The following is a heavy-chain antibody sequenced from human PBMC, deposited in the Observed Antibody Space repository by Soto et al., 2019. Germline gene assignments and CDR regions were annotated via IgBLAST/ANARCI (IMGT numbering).Heavy chain of an antibody. D-gene: IGHD6-19*01. CDR2: ISYDGSNK. V-gene: IGHV3-30-3*01. CDR3: ARDPGGRRVAGNFDY. CDR1: GFTFSSYA. Sequence: QVQLVGSGGGVVQPGRSLRLSCAASGFTFSSYAMHWVRQVPGKGLEWVAVISYDGSNKYYADSVKGRFTISRDNSKNTLYLQMNSLRAEDTAVYYCARDPGGRRVAGNFDYWGQGTLVTVSS. J-gene: IGHJ4*02.